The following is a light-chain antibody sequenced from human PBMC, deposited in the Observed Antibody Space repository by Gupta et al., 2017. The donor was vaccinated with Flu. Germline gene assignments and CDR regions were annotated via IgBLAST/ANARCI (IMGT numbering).Light chain of an antibody. V-gene: IGLV2-14*01. J-gene: IGLJ2*01. CDR3: TSYTSSNTLV. CDR1: NSDIGGYNY. CDR2: EVT. Sequence: ITISCTGTNSDIGGYNYVCWYQLHPGKPHKLIIYEVTNRPAGVASRFSASKSGNTASLTISGHEEEDDADYYCTSYTSSNTLVFGGGTKLTVL.